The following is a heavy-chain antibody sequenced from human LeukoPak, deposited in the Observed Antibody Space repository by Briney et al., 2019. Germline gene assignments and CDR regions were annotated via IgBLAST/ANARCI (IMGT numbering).Heavy chain of an antibody. J-gene: IGHJ4*02. CDR1: GFTFSSYG. D-gene: IGHD3-10*01. CDR2: ISHDGSNK. CDR3: ATHGDVYGSGSYYPPPTLDY. V-gene: IGHV3-30*03. Sequence: PGRSLRLSCAASGFTFSSYGMHWVRQAPGKGLEWVAVISHDGSNKYYADSVKGRFTISRDNSKNTLYLQMNSLRAEDPAVYYCATHGDVYGSGSYYPPPTLDYWGQGTLVTVSS.